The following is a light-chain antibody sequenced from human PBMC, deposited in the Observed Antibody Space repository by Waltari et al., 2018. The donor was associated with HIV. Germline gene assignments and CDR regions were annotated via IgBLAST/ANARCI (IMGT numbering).Light chain of an antibody. V-gene: IGLV3-19*01. CDR3: NSRDSSGNHLYWV. J-gene: IGLJ3*02. CDR2: AKN. Sequence: SSVLTQDPAVSVALGQTVRITCQGDSLRNYFASWYQQKPGQAPVLVMYAKNSRPPGIPNRFSGSNAVNTASLTITGAQAEDEAYYYCNSRDSSGNHLYWVFGGGTKLTVL. CDR1: SLRNYF.